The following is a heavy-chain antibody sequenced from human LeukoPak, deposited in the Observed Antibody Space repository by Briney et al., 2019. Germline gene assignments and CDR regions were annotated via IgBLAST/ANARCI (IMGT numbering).Heavy chain of an antibody. CDR1: DDSFSSHY. Sequence: ASETLSLTCAVSDDSFSSHYWTWIRQPPGKGLEWVGYISYIGSTNYNPSLKSRVTISIDTSKNQFSLKLTSVTAAGTAVYYCARDLVTVTKGFDIWGQGTMVSVSS. V-gene: IGHV4-59*11. CDR3: ARDLVTVTKGFDI. J-gene: IGHJ3*02. D-gene: IGHD4-17*01. CDR2: ISYIGST.